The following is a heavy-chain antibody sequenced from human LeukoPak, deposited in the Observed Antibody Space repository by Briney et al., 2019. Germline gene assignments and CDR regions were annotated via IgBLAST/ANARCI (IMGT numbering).Heavy chain of an antibody. J-gene: IGHJ5*02. D-gene: IGHD6-19*01. CDR1: GGSISRYE. V-gene: IGHV4-59*01. CDR2: IYYSGST. Sequence: SETLTLTCTVSGGSISRYEWSWIRQPPGKGLEWIGYIYYSGSTNYNPSLKSRVTTSVAPTKNQSSLKLSSVTAADTAVNYCARSDPVAGTDNWFDPWGQGTLVTVSS. CDR3: ARSDPVAGTDNWFDP.